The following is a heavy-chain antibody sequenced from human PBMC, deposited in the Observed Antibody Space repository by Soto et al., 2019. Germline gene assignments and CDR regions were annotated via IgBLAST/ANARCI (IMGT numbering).Heavy chain of an antibody. CDR2: INHSGST. Sequence: SETLSLTCAVYGGSFSGYYWSWIRQPPGKGLEWIGEINHSGSTNYNPSLKSRVTISVDTSKNQFSLKLSSVTAADTAVYYCATLFGVFDYWGQGTLVTVSS. V-gene: IGHV4-34*01. CDR3: ATLFGVFDY. J-gene: IGHJ4*02. D-gene: IGHD3-10*02. CDR1: GGSFSGYY.